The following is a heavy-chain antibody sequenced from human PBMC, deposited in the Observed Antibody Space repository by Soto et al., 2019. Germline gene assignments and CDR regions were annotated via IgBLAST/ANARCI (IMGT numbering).Heavy chain of an antibody. D-gene: IGHD5-12*01. CDR3: AITRYIGYEFHVTYGLDV. J-gene: IGHJ6*02. Sequence: QVQLVQSGAEVKKPGSSVKVSCKASGGTFNSLVISWVRQAPGQGLEWMGRTIPSFGTVNYAQRFQGRVTITADKSTSTAYMELSSLRSEDTGVYYCAITRYIGYEFHVTYGLDVWGQGTTVTVSS. CDR1: GGTFNSLV. V-gene: IGHV1-69*06. CDR2: TIPSFGTV.